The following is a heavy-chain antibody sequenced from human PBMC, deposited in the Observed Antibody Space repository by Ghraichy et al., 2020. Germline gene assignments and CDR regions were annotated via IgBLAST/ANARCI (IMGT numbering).Heavy chain of an antibody. CDR1: GFTFTSSA. V-gene: IGHV1-58*01. Sequence: SVKVSCKASGFTFTSSAVQWVRQARGQRLEWIGWIVVGSGNTNYAQKFQERVTITRDMSTSTAYMELSSLRSEDTAVYYCAADRRRAGAFDIWGQGTMVTVSS. CDR2: IVVGSGNT. CDR3: AADRRRAGAFDI. D-gene: IGHD6-19*01. J-gene: IGHJ3*02.